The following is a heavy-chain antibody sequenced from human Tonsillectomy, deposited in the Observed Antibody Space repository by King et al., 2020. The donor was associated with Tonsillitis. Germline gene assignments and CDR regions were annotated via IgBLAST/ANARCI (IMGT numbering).Heavy chain of an antibody. J-gene: IGHJ4*02. CDR3: AKSRYEVPLDY. CDR2: ISYDGSNK. D-gene: IGHD3-3*01. CDR1: GFTFSSYG. Sequence: QVQLVESGGGVVQPGRSLRLSCAASGFTFSSYGMHWVRQAPGKGLEWVAVISYDGSNKYYADSVKGRFTISRDNSKNTLYLQMNSLRAEDTAVYYCAKSRYEVPLDYWGQGTLVTVSS. V-gene: IGHV3-30*18.